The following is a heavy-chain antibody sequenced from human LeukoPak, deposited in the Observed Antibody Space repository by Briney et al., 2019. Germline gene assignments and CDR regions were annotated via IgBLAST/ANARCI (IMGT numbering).Heavy chain of an antibody. D-gene: IGHD5-18*01. CDR3: ARVRGHGYSYGDYYYGMDV. CDR1: GFTFSSYW. CDR2: INSDGSST. V-gene: IGHV3-74*01. Sequence: GESLRLSCAASGFTFSSYWMHWVRQAPGKGLVWVSRINSDGSSTSYADSVKGRFTISRDNAKNTLYLQMNSLRAEDTAVYYCARVRGHGYSYGDYYYGMDVWGQGTTVTVSS. J-gene: IGHJ6*02.